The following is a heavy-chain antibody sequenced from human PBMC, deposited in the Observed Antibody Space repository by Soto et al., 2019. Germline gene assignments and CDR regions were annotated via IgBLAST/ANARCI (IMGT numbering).Heavy chain of an antibody. D-gene: IGHD5-12*01. CDR2: IYYSGST. CDR1: GGSISGGYY. Sequence: QVQLQESGPGLVKPSQTLSLTCTVSGGSISGGYYWSWIRQHPGKGLEWIGYIYYSGSTYYNPSLKSRVTISVDTSKNQFSLKLSSVTAADTAVYYCARDPVRKDSGYDSDFDYWGQGTLVTVSS. J-gene: IGHJ4*02. CDR3: ARDPVRKDSGYDSDFDY. V-gene: IGHV4-31*03.